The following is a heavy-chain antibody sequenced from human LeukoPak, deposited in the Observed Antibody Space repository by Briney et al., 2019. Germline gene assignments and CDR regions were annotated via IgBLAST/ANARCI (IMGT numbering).Heavy chain of an antibody. CDR2: INPSGVST. V-gene: IGHV1-46*02. CDR3: ARTRRVPSDLTGYPYYYMDV. CDR1: GYTFNTYG. D-gene: IGHD3-9*01. Sequence: ASVKVSCKASGYTFNTYGITWVRQAPGQGLEWMGVINPSGVSTSYAQKFQGRVTMTRDTSTSTVYMGLSSLRSEDTAVYYCARTRRVPSDLTGYPYYYMDVWGKGTTVTISS. J-gene: IGHJ6*03.